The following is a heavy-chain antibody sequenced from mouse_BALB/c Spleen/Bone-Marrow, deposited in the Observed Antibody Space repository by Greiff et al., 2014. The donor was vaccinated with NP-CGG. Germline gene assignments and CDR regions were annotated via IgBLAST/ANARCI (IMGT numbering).Heavy chain of an antibody. V-gene: IGHV1-82*01. CDR2: IYPGDGDT. CDR3: VRSDGYSAMDY. CDR1: GYAFSGSW. D-gene: IGHD2-3*01. J-gene: IGHJ4*01. Sequence: VQLQQSGPELVKPGASVKISCKASGYAFSGSWMNWVKLRPGQGLEWIGRIYPGDGDTYYNGRFKGKATLTADKSSSTAYMHLSSLTSVDSAVYFCVRSDGYSAMDYWGQGTSVTVSS.